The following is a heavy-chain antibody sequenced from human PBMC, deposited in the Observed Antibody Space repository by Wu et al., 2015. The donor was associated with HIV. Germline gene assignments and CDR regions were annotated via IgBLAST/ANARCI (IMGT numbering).Heavy chain of an antibody. Sequence: QVQLVQSGAEVKKPGSSVKVACKASGGTFSNYAISWVRQAPGQGLEWMGWINPNSGGTNYAQKFQGRVTMTRDTSINTAYMELTSLEYDDTAVYYCARSAEATSRAWFGPWGQGTLVIVSS. CDR2: INPNSGGT. CDR1: GGTFSNYA. D-gene: IGHD1-26*01. J-gene: IGHJ5*02. V-gene: IGHV1-2*02. CDR3: ARSAEATSRAWFGP.